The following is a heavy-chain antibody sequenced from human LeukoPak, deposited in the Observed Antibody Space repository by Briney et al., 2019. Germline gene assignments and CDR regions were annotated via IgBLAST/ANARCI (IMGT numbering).Heavy chain of an antibody. D-gene: IGHD5-12*01. Sequence: PSETLSLTCAVSGGPISSGGYSWSWIRQPPGKGLEWIGYIYHSGSTYYNPSLKSRVTISVDTSKNQFSLKLSSVTAADTAVYYCARGPSDIVASSDFDYWGQGTLVTVSS. J-gene: IGHJ4*02. V-gene: IGHV4-30-2*01. CDR1: GGPISSGGYS. CDR2: IYHSGST. CDR3: ARGPSDIVASSDFDY.